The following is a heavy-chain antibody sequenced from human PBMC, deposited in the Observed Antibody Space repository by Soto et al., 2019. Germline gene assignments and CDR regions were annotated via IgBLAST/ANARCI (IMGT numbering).Heavy chain of an antibody. CDR2: ISYDGSIK. Sequence: QVQLVESGGGVVQPGRSLRLSCAASGFTFSSYGIHWVRQAPGKGLEWVAVISYDGSIKYYGDSVKGRFTISRDNSKNTVFLQTDSLRAEDTAVYYCAKKSAPGGGRSFTDYWGQGTLVSVSS. CDR1: GFTFSSYG. J-gene: IGHJ4*02. CDR3: AKKSAPGGGRSFTDY. V-gene: IGHV3-30*18. D-gene: IGHD2-15*01.